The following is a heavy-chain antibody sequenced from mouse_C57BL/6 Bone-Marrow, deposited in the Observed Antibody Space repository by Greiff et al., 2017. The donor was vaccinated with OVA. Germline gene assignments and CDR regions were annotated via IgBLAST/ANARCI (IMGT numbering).Heavy chain of an antibody. D-gene: IGHD2-4*01. CDR2: IGPGSGST. J-gene: IGHJ2*01. CDR3: ARCFYYDYDC. V-gene: IGHV1-77*01. Sequence: QVQLQQSGAELVQPGASVKISCKASGYTFTDYYINWVKQRPGQGLEWIGKIGPGSGSTYYNEKFKGKGTLTADKSSSTAYMQLSSLTSEESAVYFCARCFYYDYDCWGQGTTLTVSS. CDR1: GYTFTDYY.